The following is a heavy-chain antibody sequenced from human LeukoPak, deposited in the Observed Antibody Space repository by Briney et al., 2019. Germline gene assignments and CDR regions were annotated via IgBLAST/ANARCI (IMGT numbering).Heavy chain of an antibody. CDR1: GGYIITSGHY. CDR3: ARERSSSGGHNWFDP. V-gene: IGHV4-39*07. Sequence: SETLSLTCTVSGGYIITSGHYWGWIRQPPGKGLEWIGSVYYTGVTSTNPFFRSRMSISVDTSKNQFSLNLTSATAADAAVYYCARERSSSGGHNWFDPWGQGTLVTVSS. J-gene: IGHJ5*02. D-gene: IGHD4-23*01. CDR2: VYYTGVT.